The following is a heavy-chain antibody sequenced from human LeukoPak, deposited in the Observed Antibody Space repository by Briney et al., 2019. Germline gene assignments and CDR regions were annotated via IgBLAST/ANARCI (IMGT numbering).Heavy chain of an antibody. CDR3: CGSDTAMVGYFDY. J-gene: IGHJ4*02. V-gene: IGHV3-21*01. CDR2: ISSSSSSYI. Sequence: GGSLRLSCAASGFTFSSYSMNWVRQAPGKGLEWVSSISSSSSSYIYYADSVKGRFTISRDNAKNSLYLQMNSLRAEDTAVYYCCGSDTAMVGYFDYWGQRTLVTVSS. CDR1: GFTFSSYS. D-gene: IGHD5-18*01.